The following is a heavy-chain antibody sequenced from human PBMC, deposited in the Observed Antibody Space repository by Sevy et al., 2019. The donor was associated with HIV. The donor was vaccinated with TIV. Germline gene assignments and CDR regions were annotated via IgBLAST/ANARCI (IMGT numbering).Heavy chain of an antibody. CDR2: INWNGGST. V-gene: IGHV3-20*04. Sequence: GGSLRLSCAASGFTFADYGMSWVRQAPGKGLEWVSGINWNGGSTGYADSVKGRFTISRDNAKNSLYLQMNSLRAEDTALYYCAREPYTAMVQYYFDYWGQGTLVTVSS. D-gene: IGHD5-18*01. CDR3: AREPYTAMVQYYFDY. J-gene: IGHJ4*02. CDR1: GFTFADYG.